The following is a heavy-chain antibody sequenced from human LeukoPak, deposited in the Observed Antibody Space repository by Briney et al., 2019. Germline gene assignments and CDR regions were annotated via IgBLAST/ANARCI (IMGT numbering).Heavy chain of an antibody. CDR3: ARDIVMVTYWFDP. CDR2: INPNSGGT. D-gene: IGHD5-18*01. Sequence: GASVKVSSTASVYTFTLYYMHWVRQAPGQGLEWMGWINPNSGGTNYAQKFQGRVTMTRDTSISTAYMELSRLRSDDTAVYYCARDIVMVTYWFDPWGQGTLVTVSS. CDR1: VYTFTLYY. J-gene: IGHJ5*02. V-gene: IGHV1-2*02.